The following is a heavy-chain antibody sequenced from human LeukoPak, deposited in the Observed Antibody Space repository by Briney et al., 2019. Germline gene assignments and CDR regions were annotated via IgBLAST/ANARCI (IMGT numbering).Heavy chain of an antibody. CDR2: ISGSGGST. Sequence: GGSLRLSCAASGFTFRSYGMSWVRQAPGKGLEWVSAISGSGGSTYYADPVKGRFTISRDNSKNTLYLQMNSLRAEDTAVYYCALIFSGGDWGQGTLVTVSS. D-gene: IGHD3-3*02. CDR3: ALIFSGGD. V-gene: IGHV3-23*01. CDR1: GFTFRSYG. J-gene: IGHJ4*02.